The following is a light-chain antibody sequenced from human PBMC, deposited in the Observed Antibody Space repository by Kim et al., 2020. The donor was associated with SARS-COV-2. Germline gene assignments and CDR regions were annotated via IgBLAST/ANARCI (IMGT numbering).Light chain of an antibody. V-gene: IGLV3-21*04. CDR1: NIGSKN. CDR3: QVWDSSSNHVV. Sequence: PGKTARFTCGGNNIGSKNVPWYQPKPGQAPVLVIYSDTDRPSGIPERFSGSNSGNTATLTISRVEVGDEADYYCQVWDSSSNHVVFGGGTQLTVL. J-gene: IGLJ2*01. CDR2: SDT.